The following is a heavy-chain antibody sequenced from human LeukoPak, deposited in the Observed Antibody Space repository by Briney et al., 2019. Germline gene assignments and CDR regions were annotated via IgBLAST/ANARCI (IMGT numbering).Heavy chain of an antibody. V-gene: IGHV5-51*01. CDR3: GNVGRVADPGTDV. CDR2: IYPGDSDT. Sequence: GESLKFSLQGFGYSSISYSITGARQMPGKGLEWMGIIYPGDSDTRYSPSFQGQVTISADKSISTAYLQWSSLEASDTAMYYCGNVGRVADPGTDVWSQGTTVTVSS. J-gene: IGHJ6*02. D-gene: IGHD1-26*01. CDR1: GYSSISYS.